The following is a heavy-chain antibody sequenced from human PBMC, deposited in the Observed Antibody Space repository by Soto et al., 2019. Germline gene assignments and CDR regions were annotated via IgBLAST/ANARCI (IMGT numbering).Heavy chain of an antibody. CDR2: IIPIFGTA. CDR1: GGTFSSYA. Sequence: GASVKVSCKASGGTFSSYAISWVRQAPGQGLEWMGGIIPIFGTANYAQKFQGRVTITADESTSTAYMELSSLRSEDTAVYYCARRRALRGIQYYYYYGMDVWGQGTTVTSP. J-gene: IGHJ6*02. D-gene: IGHD3-3*02. CDR3: ARRRALRGIQYYYYYGMDV. V-gene: IGHV1-69*13.